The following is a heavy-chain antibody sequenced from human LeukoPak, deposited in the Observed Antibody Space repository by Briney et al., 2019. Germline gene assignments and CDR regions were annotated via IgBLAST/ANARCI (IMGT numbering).Heavy chain of an antibody. V-gene: IGHV3-23*01. CDR1: GFTIYKYD. D-gene: IGHD3-22*01. CDR3: AKVGTYDSSGYYDDYYFDS. Sequence: GGSLRLSCAASGFTIYKYDMTWIRQAPGKGLEWVSAVSGGGSDTSYAASVKGRFTISRDNSKNTLSLQMNSLRVDDTAVYFCAKVGTYDSSGYYDDYYFDSWGQGTQVTVSS. CDR2: VSGGGSDT. J-gene: IGHJ4*02.